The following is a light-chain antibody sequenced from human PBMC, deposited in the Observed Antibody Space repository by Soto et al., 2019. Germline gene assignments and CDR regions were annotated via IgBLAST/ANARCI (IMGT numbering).Light chain of an antibody. V-gene: IGKV3-11*01. Sequence: EIVLTQSPATLSMSPGDRATLSCRASQSVSSYLAWYQQKPGQVPRLLIYDASRRATGISARFSGSGSGTDFTLTISSLEPEDFAVYYCQQRGNWPRTFGQGTMLEIK. CDR1: QSVSSY. CDR3: QQRGNWPRT. CDR2: DAS. J-gene: IGKJ2*01.